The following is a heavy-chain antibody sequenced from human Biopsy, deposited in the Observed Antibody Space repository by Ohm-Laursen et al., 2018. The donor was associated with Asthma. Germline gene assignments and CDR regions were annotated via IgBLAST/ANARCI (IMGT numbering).Heavy chain of an antibody. D-gene: IGHD4-23*01. V-gene: IGHV4-59*01. J-gene: IGHJ4*02. Sequence: SETLSLTWTVSGGSITSYYWSWIRQPPGKALEWLGYIYHSGTTNYNPSLKSRVTMSVDTSKNQFSLKLTSVTAADTAVYYCARTSQRATVVHFDYWGQGTLVTVSS. CDR3: ARTSQRATVVHFDY. CDR1: GGSITSYY. CDR2: IYHSGTT.